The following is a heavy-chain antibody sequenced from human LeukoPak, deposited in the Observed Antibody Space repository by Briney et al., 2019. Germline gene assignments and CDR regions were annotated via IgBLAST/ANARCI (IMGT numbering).Heavy chain of an antibody. J-gene: IGHJ6*03. D-gene: IGHD6-13*01. CDR3: ARNLGQRTPINFEQQLDLQPPYYYYYMDV. Sequence: SETLSLTCAVYGGSFSGYYWSWIRQPPGKGLEWIGEINHSGSTNYNPSLKSRVTISVDTSKNQFSLKLSSVTAADTAVYYCARNLGQRTPINFEQQLDLQPPYYYYYMDVWGKGTTVTVSS. CDR1: GGSFSGYY. CDR2: INHSGST. V-gene: IGHV4-34*01.